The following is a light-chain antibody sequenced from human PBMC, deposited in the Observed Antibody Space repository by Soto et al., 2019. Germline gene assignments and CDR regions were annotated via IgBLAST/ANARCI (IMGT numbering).Light chain of an antibody. J-gene: IGKJ4*01. CDR2: DAS. V-gene: IGKV3-11*01. CDR3: QQRSKWPVT. Sequence: EIVLAQSPGTLSLSPGESATLSCRASQSVSSSFLAWYQQKPGQAPRLLIYDASNRATGTPARFSGSGSGTDFTLTISSLEAEDFALYYCQQRSKWPVTFGGGTKVDIK. CDR1: QSVSSS.